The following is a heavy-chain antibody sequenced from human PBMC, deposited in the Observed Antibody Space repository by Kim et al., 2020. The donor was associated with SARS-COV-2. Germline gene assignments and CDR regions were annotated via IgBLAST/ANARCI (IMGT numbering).Heavy chain of an antibody. D-gene: IGHD1-26*01. Sequence: SKDYADSVKGRFTISRDNSKNTLYLQMNSLRAEDTAVYYCARLEVGALDYWGQGTLVTVSS. J-gene: IGHJ4*02. CDR2: SK. CDR3: ARLEVGALDY. V-gene: IGHV3-53*01.